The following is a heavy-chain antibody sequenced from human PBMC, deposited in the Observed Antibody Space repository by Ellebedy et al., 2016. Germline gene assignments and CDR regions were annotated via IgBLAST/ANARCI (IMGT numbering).Heavy chain of an antibody. D-gene: IGHD5-18*01. J-gene: IGHJ4*02. CDR1: GITVSRQY. CDR3: TRDRVLKRGYSYGFGLADY. Sequence: GESLKISCAASGITVSRQYMSWVRQAPGKGLEWVGRIKNRANSYNTEYAASVQGRFTISRDDSKNSLYLQMNSMETEDTAVYYCTRDRVLKRGYSYGFGLADYWGQGTLVTVSS. V-gene: IGHV3-72*01. CDR2: IKNRANSYNT.